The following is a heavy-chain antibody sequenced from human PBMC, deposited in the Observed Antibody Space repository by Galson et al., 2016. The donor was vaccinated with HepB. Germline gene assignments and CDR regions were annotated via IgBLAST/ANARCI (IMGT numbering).Heavy chain of an antibody. J-gene: IGHJ3*02. CDR1: GGTFSNYS. Sequence: SVKVSCKASGGTFSNYSINWVRQAPGQGLEWMGRIIPIVGVANYAQKFQGRVTITADKSTSTASMELSSLKSEDTAVYYGARRLWATVVTHRGAFDIWGQGTMVIVSS. CDR3: ARRLWATVVTHRGAFDI. CDR2: IIPIVGVA. V-gene: IGHV1-69*02. D-gene: IGHD4-23*01.